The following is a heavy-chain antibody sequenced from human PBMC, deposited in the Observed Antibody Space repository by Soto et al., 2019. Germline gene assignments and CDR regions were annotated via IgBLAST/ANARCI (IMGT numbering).Heavy chain of an antibody. CDR1: GFTFSSYS. CDR2: ISSSSSYI. J-gene: IGHJ4*02. CDR3: ARAEGYSSICPGDY. V-gene: IGHV3-21*01. D-gene: IGHD6-13*01. Sequence: EVQLVESGGGLVKPGGSLRLSCAASGFTFSSYSMNWVRQAPGKGLEWVSSISSSSSYIYYADSVKGRFTISRDNAKNSLYLQMNSLRADDTAVYYCARAEGYSSICPGDYWGQVTLVTVSS.